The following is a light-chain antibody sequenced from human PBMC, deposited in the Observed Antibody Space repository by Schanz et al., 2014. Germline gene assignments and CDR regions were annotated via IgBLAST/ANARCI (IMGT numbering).Light chain of an antibody. CDR2: GAS. CDR3: QQYDSPPLT. Sequence: EIVLTQSPGTLSLSPGERATLSCRASQSISSSDLAWYRQKPGQAPRLLIYGASSRATGIPDRFGGSGSGTDFTLTISRLEPEDFAVYYCQQYDSPPLTFGGGTKVEIK. J-gene: IGKJ4*01. CDR1: QSISSSD. V-gene: IGKV3-20*01.